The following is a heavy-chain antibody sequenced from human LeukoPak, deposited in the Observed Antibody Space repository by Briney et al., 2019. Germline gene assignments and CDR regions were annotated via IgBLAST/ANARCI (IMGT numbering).Heavy chain of an antibody. V-gene: IGHV3-30*04. D-gene: IGHD4-17*01. Sequence: GRSLRLSCAASGFTFSSYVMHWVRQAPGKGLEWVAIISYDGSNEYYADSVKGRFTISRDNSKNTLYLQMNSLRAADTAVYYCATATPNIDYGIIEGFDYWGQGTLVTVSS. CDR1: GFTFSSYV. J-gene: IGHJ4*02. CDR3: ATATPNIDYGIIEGFDY. CDR2: ISYDGSNE.